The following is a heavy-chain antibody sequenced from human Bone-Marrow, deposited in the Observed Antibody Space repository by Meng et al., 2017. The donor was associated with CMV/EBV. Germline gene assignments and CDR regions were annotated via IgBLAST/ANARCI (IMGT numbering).Heavy chain of an antibody. CDR2: INPSGSST. CDR3: ARDLWGADGSGHNYYYYGMDV. D-gene: IGHD3-10*01. CDR1: GYTFTSYY. Sequence: ASVKVSCKASGYTFTSYYMHWVRQAPGQGLEWMGIINPSGSSTSYAQKFQGRVTMTRDTSTSTVYMELSSLRSEDTAVYYCARDLWGADGSGHNYYYYGMDVWGQGTTVTVSS. V-gene: IGHV1-46*01. J-gene: IGHJ6*02.